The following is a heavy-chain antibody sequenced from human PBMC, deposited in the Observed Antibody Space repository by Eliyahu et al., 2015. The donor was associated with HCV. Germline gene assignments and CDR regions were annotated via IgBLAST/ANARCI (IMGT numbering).Heavy chain of an antibody. D-gene: IGHD3-22*01. CDR3: ASPGLGDSSGYYRPGRGRLGRYGMDV. J-gene: IGHJ6*02. CDR1: GGSISSSSYY. Sequence: QLQLQESGPGLVKPSETLSLTCXVXGGSISSSSYYWGXIRXPPGKGLEWIGSIYYSGSTYYNPSLKSRVTISVDTSKNQFSLKLSSVTAADTAVYYCASPGLGDSSGYYRPGRGRLGRYGMDVWGQGTTVTVSS. CDR2: IYYSGST. V-gene: IGHV4-39*01.